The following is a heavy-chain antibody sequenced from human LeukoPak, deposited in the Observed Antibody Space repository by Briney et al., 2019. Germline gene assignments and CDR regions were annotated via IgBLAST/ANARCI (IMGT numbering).Heavy chain of an antibody. D-gene: IGHD3-22*01. J-gene: IGHJ4*02. CDR2: IYYSGST. Sequence: SETLSLTCTVSGGSISSGGYYWSWIRQHPGKGLEWIGYIYYSGSTYYNPSLKSRVTISVDTSKNQFSLKLSSVTAADTAIYYCARENPSGYYNRPIDYWGQGTLVTVSS. CDR3: ARENPSGYYNRPIDY. V-gene: IGHV4-31*03. CDR1: GGSISSGGYY.